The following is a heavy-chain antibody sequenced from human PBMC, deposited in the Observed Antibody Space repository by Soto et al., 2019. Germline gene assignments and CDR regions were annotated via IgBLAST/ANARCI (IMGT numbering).Heavy chain of an antibody. D-gene: IGHD2-15*01. J-gene: IGHJ6*02. CDR2: IIPIFGTA. CDR3: ARDKRVAATRYYGMDV. CDR1: GGTFSSYA. V-gene: IGHV1-69*13. Sequence: ASVKVSCKASGGTFSSYAISWVRQAPGQGLEWMGGIIPIFGTANYAQKFQGRVTITADESTSTAYMELSSLRSEDTAVYYCARDKRVAATRYYGMDVWGQGTTVTVSS.